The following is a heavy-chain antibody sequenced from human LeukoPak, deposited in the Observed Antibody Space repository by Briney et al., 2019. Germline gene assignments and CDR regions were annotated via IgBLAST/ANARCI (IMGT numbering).Heavy chain of an antibody. CDR1: GFSFSNAW. Sequence: GGSLRLSCAASGFSFSNAWMSWVRQAPGEGLEWVGRIKIKTDGGTTDYAAPVKGRFTISRDDSKNTLYLQMNSLKTEDTAVYFCTTDYFDYWGQGTLVTVSS. CDR3: TTDYFDY. CDR2: IKIKTDGGTT. J-gene: IGHJ4*02. V-gene: IGHV3-15*01.